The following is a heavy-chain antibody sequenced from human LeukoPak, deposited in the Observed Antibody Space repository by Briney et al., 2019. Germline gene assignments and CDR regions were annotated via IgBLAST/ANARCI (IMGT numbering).Heavy chain of an antibody. V-gene: IGHV1-69*04. CDR2: IIPILGIA. CDR3: ARDGYCSGGSCYPYYCYYGMDV. J-gene: IGHJ6*02. Sequence: ASVKVSCKASGGTFSSYAISWVRQAPGQGLEWMGRIIPILGIANYAQKFQGRVTITADKSTSTAYMELSSLRSEDTAVYYCARDGYCSGGSCYPYYCYYGMDVWGQGTMVTVSS. D-gene: IGHD2-15*01. CDR1: GGTFSSYA.